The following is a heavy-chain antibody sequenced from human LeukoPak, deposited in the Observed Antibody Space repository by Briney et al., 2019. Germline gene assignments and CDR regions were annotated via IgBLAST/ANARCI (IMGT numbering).Heavy chain of an antibody. CDR3: ARVTVTTGAY. Sequence: SETLSLTCVVYGGSFSGYYWSWTRQPPGKGLEWIGEINHSGSTNYNPSHKSRVTISVDTSKNQFSLKLSSVTAADTAVYYCARVTVTTGAYWGQGTLVTVSS. D-gene: IGHD4-17*01. CDR1: GGSFSGYY. V-gene: IGHV4-34*01. J-gene: IGHJ4*02. CDR2: INHSGST.